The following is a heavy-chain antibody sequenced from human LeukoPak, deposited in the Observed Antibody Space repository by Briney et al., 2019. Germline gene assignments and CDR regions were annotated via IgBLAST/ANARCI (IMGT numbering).Heavy chain of an antibody. CDR3: ARVDYDILTGYHMDV. V-gene: IGHV1-69*02. CDR2: IIPILGIA. CDR1: GGTFSSYT. J-gene: IGHJ6*03. Sequence: SVKVSCKPSGGTFSSYTISWVRQAPGQGLEWMGRIIPILGIANYAQKFQGRVTITADKSTSTAYMELSSLRSEDTAVYYCARVDYDILTGYHMDVWGKGTTVTVSS. D-gene: IGHD3-9*01.